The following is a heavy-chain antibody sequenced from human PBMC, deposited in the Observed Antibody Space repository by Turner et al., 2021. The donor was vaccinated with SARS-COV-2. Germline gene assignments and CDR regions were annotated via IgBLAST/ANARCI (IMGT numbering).Heavy chain of an antibody. J-gene: IGHJ6*02. V-gene: IGHV1-2*02. D-gene: IGHD5-18*01. CDR2: VTPNSGGT. Sequence: QVQPVQSGADVNKPGASVKGWCKASGHTFTGYYIHWVRQAPGPGLEWMGWVTPNSGGTDCAQKFQGRVSMTSDTTISTANMELSRLRSDDTAEYYCARSGYDYSSYYYYGVDVWGQGTPVTVSS. CDR3: ARSGYDYSSYYYYGVDV. CDR1: GHTFTGYY.